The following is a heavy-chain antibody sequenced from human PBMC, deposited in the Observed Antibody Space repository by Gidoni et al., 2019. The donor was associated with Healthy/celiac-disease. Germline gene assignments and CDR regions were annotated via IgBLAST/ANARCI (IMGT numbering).Heavy chain of an antibody. Sequence: EVQLVESGGGLVQPGRSLRLSCAASGFTCDDYAMHWVRQAPGKGLEWVAGISWNSGSIDYADSVKGRFTISRDNAKNSLYLQMNSLRAEDTALYYCAKELLWFGELSPPLFDYWGQGTLVTVSS. CDR3: AKELLWFGELSPPLFDY. D-gene: IGHD3-10*01. CDR1: GFTCDDYA. CDR2: ISWNSGSI. V-gene: IGHV3-9*01. J-gene: IGHJ4*02.